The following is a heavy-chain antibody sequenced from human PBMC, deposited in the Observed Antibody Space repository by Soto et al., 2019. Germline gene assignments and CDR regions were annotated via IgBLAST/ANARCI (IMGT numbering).Heavy chain of an antibody. Sequence: VQLVESGGGLMQPGGSPRLSCAASGFSVNSNFMNWVRKAPGKGLEWVSFTPRTGATLYADSVKGRLLVSRDDANNAVYLRLNSLTVDDTAVYYCRAWLLTESFDVWGPGTVVTVSA. V-gene: IGHV3-53*01. CDR3: RAWLLTESFDV. D-gene: IGHD3-22*01. CDR2: TPRTGAT. CDR1: GFSVNSNF. J-gene: IGHJ3*01.